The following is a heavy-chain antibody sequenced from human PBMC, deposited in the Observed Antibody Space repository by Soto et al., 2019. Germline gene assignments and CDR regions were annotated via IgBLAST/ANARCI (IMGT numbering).Heavy chain of an antibody. CDR3: ARDISDGAPRDAFDI. CDR1: GFTFDDYA. J-gene: IGHJ3*02. Sequence: PGGSLRLSCAASGFTFDDYAMNWVRQAPGKDMEWVSGISWNSGSIDYEDFVKGGFIISRDNAKDSLFLQMNILRAEDTALYYCARDISDGAPRDAFDIWGQGTMVTVSS. V-gene: IGHV3-9*01. CDR2: ISWNSGSI.